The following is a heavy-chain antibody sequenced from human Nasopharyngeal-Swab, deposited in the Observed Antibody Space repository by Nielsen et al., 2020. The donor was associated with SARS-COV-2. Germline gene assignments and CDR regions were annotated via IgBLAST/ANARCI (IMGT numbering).Heavy chain of an antibody. CDR1: GYTFTGYY. J-gene: IGHJ4*02. CDR2: INPNSGGT. V-gene: IGHV1-2*02. Sequence: ASVKVSCKASGYTFTGYYMHWVRQAPGQGLEWMGWINPNSGGTNYAQKFQGRVTMTRDTSISTAYMELSRLRSDDTAVYYCARALGYCSGGSCYPFGYWDQGTLVTVSS. D-gene: IGHD2-15*01. CDR3: ARALGYCSGGSCYPFGY.